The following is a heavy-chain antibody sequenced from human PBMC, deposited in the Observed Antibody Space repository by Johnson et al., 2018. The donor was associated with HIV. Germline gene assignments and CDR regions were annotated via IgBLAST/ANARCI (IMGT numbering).Heavy chain of an antibody. CDR1: GFTFGDYG. V-gene: IGHV3-74*02. J-gene: IGHJ3*02. CDR2: INSDGSST. D-gene: IGHD1-26*01. CDR3: ARPEWELDGFDI. Sequence: VQVVESGGGVVKPGGSLRLSCAASGFTFGDYGMSWVRQPPGKGLEWVSGINSDGSSTSYADSVKGRFTISRDNAKNTLYLQMNSLRAEDTAVYYCARPEWELDGFDIWGQGTMVTVSS.